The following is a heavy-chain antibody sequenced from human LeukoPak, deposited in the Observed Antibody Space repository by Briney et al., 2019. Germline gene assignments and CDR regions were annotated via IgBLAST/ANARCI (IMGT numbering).Heavy chain of an antibody. D-gene: IGHD3-10*01. CDR3: ARDGRFGELFDY. Sequence: GASVKVSCTASGYTFNNNGISWVRQAPGQGLEWMGWISAYNGDTNYAQKLQGRVTMTTDTSTSTAYMEVRSLRSDDTAVYYCARDGRFGELFDYWGQGTLVTVSS. V-gene: IGHV1-18*01. J-gene: IGHJ4*02. CDR2: ISAYNGDT. CDR1: GYTFNNNG.